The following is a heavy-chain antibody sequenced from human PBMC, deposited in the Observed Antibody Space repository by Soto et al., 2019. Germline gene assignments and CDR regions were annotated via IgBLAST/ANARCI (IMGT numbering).Heavy chain of an antibody. V-gene: IGHV3-74*01. Sequence: GGSLRLSCAASGLIFSNYKMHWFRQAPGKGLVWVSRINTDGSIIDYADSVKGRFTVSRDNAKNTLYLQMNSLRADDTAVYYCARDTDGLHYWGQGTQVTVSS. CDR2: INTDGSII. CDR3: ARDTDGLHY. CDR1: GLIFSNYK. J-gene: IGHJ4*02.